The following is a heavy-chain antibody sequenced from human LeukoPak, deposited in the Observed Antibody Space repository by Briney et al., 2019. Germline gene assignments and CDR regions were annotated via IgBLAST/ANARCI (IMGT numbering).Heavy chain of an antibody. CDR3: ARGAYSGSYYYYYMDV. CDR1: GGTFSSYA. V-gene: IGHV1-69*13. J-gene: IGHJ6*03. D-gene: IGHD1-26*01. CDR2: IIPIFGTA. Sequence: ASVKVSCKASGGTFSSYAISWVRQAPGQGLEWMGGIIPIFGTANYAQKFQGRVTITADESTSTAYMELSSLRSEDTAVYYCARGAYSGSYYYYYMDVWGKGPTVTVSS.